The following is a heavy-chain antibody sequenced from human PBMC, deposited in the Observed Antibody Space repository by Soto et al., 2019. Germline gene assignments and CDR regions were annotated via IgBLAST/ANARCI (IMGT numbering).Heavy chain of an antibody. CDR3: ASTTWFGEFNWFDP. CDR2: INHSGST. CDR1: GGSFSGYY. J-gene: IGHJ5*02. V-gene: IGHV4-34*01. D-gene: IGHD3-10*01. Sequence: PSETLSLTCAVYGGSFSGYYWSWIRQPPGKGLEWIGEINHSGSTNYNPSLKSRVTISVDTSKNQFSLKLSSVTAADTAVYYCASTTWFGEFNWFDPWGQGTLVTVSS.